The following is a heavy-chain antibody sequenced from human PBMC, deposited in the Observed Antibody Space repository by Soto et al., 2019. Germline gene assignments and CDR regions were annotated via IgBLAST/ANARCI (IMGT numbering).Heavy chain of an antibody. CDR2: INHSGST. D-gene: IGHD5-18*01. Sequence: SETLSLTCAVYGGSFSGYYWSWIRQPPGKGLEWIGEINHSGSTNYNPSLKSRVTISVDTSKNQFSLKLSSVTAADTAVYYCARGLPTARNYYYYGMDVWGQGNTVT. CDR1: GGSFSGYY. J-gene: IGHJ6*02. V-gene: IGHV4-34*01. CDR3: ARGLPTARNYYYYGMDV.